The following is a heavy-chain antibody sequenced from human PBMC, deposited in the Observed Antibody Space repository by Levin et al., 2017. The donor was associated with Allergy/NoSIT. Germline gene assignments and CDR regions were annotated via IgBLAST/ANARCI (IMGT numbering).Heavy chain of an antibody. CDR2: LYDSGRT. V-gene: IGHV4-59*01. CDR1: GGSISGYY. Sequence: AGGSLRLSCTVSGGSISGYYWSWIRQPPGKGLEWIGSLYDSGRTNFNPSLKSRVTISVDTSKNQFSLKLTSVTAADTAVYYCAREGAWIQGWNWFDPWGQGTLVTVSS. J-gene: IGHJ5*02. CDR3: AREGAWIQGWNWFDP. D-gene: IGHD5-18*01.